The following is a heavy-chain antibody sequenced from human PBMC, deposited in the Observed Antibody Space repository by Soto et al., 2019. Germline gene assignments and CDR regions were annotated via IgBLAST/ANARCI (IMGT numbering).Heavy chain of an antibody. CDR2: IIPIFGTA. D-gene: IGHD6-19*01. V-gene: IGHV1-69*13. Sequence: SVKVSCKASGGTFSSYAISWVRQAPGQGLEWMGGIIPIFGTANYAQKFQGRVTITADESTSTAYMELSSLRSEDTAVYYCAGRIAVAGTEVNYFDCWGQGTLVTVSS. CDR3: AGRIAVAGTEVNYFDC. J-gene: IGHJ4*02. CDR1: GGTFSSYA.